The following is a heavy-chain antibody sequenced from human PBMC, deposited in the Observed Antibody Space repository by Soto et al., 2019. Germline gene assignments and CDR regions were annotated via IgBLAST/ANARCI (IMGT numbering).Heavy chain of an antibody. Sequence: GSLRLSCAASGFTFSSYSLNWVRQAPGKGLEWVSYITSSGTTVYYADSVRGRFTISRDNAKNSLYLQMNSLRDEDTAVYYCARSVEGHFDYWGQGTLVTVSS. CDR3: ARSVEGHFDY. D-gene: IGHD6-19*01. CDR2: ITSSGTTV. J-gene: IGHJ4*02. CDR1: GFTFSSYS. V-gene: IGHV3-48*02.